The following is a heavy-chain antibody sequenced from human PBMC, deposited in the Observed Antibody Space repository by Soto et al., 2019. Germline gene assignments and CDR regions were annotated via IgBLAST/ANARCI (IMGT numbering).Heavy chain of an antibody. CDR2: IWYDGSNK. CDR1: GFTFSSYG. Sequence: GGSLRLSCAASGFTFSSYGMHWVRQAPGKGLEWVAVIWYDGSNKYYADSVKGRFTISRDNSKNTLYLQMNSLRAEDTAVYYCARDRGIGDPKSGPRWWFDPWGQGTLVTVSS. CDR3: ARDRGIGDPKSGPRWWFDP. J-gene: IGHJ5*02. V-gene: IGHV3-33*01. D-gene: IGHD1-26*01.